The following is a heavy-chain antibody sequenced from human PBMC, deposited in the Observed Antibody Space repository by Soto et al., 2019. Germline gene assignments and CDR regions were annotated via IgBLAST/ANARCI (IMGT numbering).Heavy chain of an antibody. Sequence: GASVKVSCKASGYTFTSYGISWVRQAPGQGLEWMGWISAYNGNTNYAQKLQGRVTVTTDTSTSTVYMELRSLRSDDTAVYYCARDYLINWNYPNRLFDYWGQGTLVTVSS. CDR3: ARDYLINWNYPNRLFDY. D-gene: IGHD1-7*01. J-gene: IGHJ4*02. CDR2: ISAYNGNT. V-gene: IGHV1-18*01. CDR1: GYTFTSYG.